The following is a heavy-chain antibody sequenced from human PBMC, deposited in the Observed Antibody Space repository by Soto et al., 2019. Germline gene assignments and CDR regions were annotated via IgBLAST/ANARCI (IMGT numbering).Heavy chain of an antibody. CDR2: INSGGDIE. CDR1: GFTFRGHE. J-gene: IGHJ3*02. CDR3: AMSSGVTVSGNGALDI. D-gene: IGHD3-10*01. V-gene: IGHV3-48*03. Sequence: EVQLVESGGGLVQPGGSLRLTCVASGFTFRGHEMNWVRQAPGKGLERVSYINSGGDIEKYPESVKGRFTMSRDNARNTLDVQMNGLRADDTGIYFCAMSSGVTVSGNGALDIWGQGKMVPVSS.